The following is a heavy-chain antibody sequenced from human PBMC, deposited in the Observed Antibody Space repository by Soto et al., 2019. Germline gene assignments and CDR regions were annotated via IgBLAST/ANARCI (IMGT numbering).Heavy chain of an antibody. Sequence: QVQLQESGPGLAKPSQTLSLTCTVSGASLSSGGYYWTWIRQVPGKALEWVGYIFHTGTPFYNPSLKTRVVMSIEKSDNQVSLNLRSVTAADTAVYYCARGLGYDSNGRFLAAFDVWGQGTMVTVSS. CDR3: ARGLGYDSNGRFLAAFDV. V-gene: IGHV4-31*03. CDR1: GASLSSGGYY. J-gene: IGHJ3*01. D-gene: IGHD3-22*01. CDR2: IFHTGTP.